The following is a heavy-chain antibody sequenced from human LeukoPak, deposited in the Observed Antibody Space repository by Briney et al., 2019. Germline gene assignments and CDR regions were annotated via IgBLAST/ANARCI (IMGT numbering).Heavy chain of an antibody. Sequence: GGSPRLSCAASGFRFNDYGMSWVRQAPGKGLEWVSSISNSGGSTYYADSVKGRFTISRDNLKNTMYLQMNSLRAEDTAVYYCAKTMGAIDHDYWGQGALVIVSS. CDR2: ISNSGGST. CDR1: GFRFNDYG. CDR3: AKTMGAIDHDY. D-gene: IGHD1-26*01. V-gene: IGHV3-23*01. J-gene: IGHJ4*02.